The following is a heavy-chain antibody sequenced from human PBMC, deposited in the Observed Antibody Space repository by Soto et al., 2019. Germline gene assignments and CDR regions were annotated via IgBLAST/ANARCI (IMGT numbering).Heavy chain of an antibody. CDR2: ISGYNGYT. D-gene: IGHD3-3*01. V-gene: IGHV1-18*04. J-gene: IGHJ6*02. CDR1: GYTFNTYG. Sequence: QAQLVQSGAEVKKPGASVKVSCKTSGYTFNTYGISWVRQVPGQGPEWMGWISGYNGYTKYAQKFQGRVTMTTDTSTNTAYMDMRSLRPDGTAVYYRARTGTILGRNGMDVWGQGTTVIVSS. CDR3: ARTGTILGRNGMDV.